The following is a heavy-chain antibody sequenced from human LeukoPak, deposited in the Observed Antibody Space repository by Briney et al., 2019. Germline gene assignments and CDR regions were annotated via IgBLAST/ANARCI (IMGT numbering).Heavy chain of an antibody. CDR2: ISSSSRSI. Sequence: TGGSLRLSCAVSGFTFSTYTMNWVRQARGRGLEWVSSISSSSRSIFYADSVRGRFTTSRDNAKNSLFLQMNSLRAEDTAVYYCARTHGTLTGTGFDYWGQGTLVTVSS. J-gene: IGHJ4*02. D-gene: IGHD1-20*01. CDR1: GFTFSTYT. V-gene: IGHV3-21*01. CDR3: ARTHGTLTGTGFDY.